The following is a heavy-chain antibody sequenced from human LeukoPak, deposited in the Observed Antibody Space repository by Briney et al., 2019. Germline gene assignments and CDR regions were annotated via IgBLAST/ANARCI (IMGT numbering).Heavy chain of an antibody. V-gene: IGHV1-18*01. D-gene: IGHD3-9*01. CDR2: ISAYNGTT. CDR1: GYTFTSYG. J-gene: IGHJ6*02. Sequence: ASVKVSCKASGYTFTSYGISWVRQAPGQGLEWMGWISAYNGTTNYAQKLQGRVTMTTDTSPSTAYMELRRLRSDDTAVYYCARDEWSKSARYFDWLSLGGYYYYGMDVWGQGTTVTVSS. CDR3: ARDEWSKSARYFDWLSLGGYYYYGMDV.